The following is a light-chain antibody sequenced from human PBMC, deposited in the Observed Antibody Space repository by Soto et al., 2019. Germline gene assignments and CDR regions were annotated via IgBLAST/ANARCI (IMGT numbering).Light chain of an antibody. Sequence: QSALTQPASVSGSPGQSITISCTGTSSDVGGYNYVSWYQQHPGKAPKLMIYDVSNRPSGVSNRFSGSKSGNTASLTISGLQAEDEADYYCSSYTSSSILFGGGTKVTVL. V-gene: IGLV2-14*01. CDR2: DVS. CDR1: SSDVGGYNY. CDR3: SSYTSSSIL. J-gene: IGLJ3*02.